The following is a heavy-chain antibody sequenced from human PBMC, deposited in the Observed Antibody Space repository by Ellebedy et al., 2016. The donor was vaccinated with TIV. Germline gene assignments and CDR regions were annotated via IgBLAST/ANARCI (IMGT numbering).Heavy chain of an antibody. CDR1: GFTVSDNY. D-gene: IGHD4-17*01. V-gene: IGHV3-66*01. CDR2: IDSSGST. J-gene: IGHJ4*02. CDR3: ATLYGDYNPDFDC. Sequence: GESLKISCAASGFTVSDNYLSWVRQAPGKGLEWVSVIDSSGSTHYADSVKGRFFISRDNSKNTLYLQMNSLRPEDTSIYYCATLYGDYNPDFDCWGQGTLVTVSS.